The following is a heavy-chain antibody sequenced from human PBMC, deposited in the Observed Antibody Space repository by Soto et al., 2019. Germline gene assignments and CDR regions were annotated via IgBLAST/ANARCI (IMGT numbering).Heavy chain of an antibody. J-gene: IGHJ3*02. Sequence: ASVKVSCKASGYTFTSYGISWVRQAPGQGLEWMGWISAYNGNTNYPQKLQGRVTMTTDTSTSTAYMELRSLRSDDTAVYYCARGQGRYTQDAFDIWGQGTMVTVSS. CDR2: ISAYNGNT. V-gene: IGHV1-18*01. D-gene: IGHD1-26*01. CDR3: ARGQGRYTQDAFDI. CDR1: GYTFTSYG.